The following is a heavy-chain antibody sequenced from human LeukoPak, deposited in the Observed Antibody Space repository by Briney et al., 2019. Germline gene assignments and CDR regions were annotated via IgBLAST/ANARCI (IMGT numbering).Heavy chain of an antibody. Sequence: SGGSLRLSCAASRFTFSNYWMTWVRQAPGKGLEWVANIKQDGSEKYYVDSVKGRFTISRDNAKNSLYLQMNSLRAEDTAVYYCAKAQYQLLSLDYWGQGTLVTVSS. J-gene: IGHJ4*02. V-gene: IGHV3-7*01. CDR3: AKAQYQLLSLDY. CDR1: RFTFSNYW. D-gene: IGHD2-2*01. CDR2: IKQDGSEK.